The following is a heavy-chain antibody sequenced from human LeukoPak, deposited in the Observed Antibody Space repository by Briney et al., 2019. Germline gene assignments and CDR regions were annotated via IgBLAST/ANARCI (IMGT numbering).Heavy chain of an antibody. CDR1: GFTFSIYA. CDR3: AKKVVATAVDYYGSGSYYNGIDY. J-gene: IGHJ4*02. D-gene: IGHD3-10*01. CDR2: ISYDGSNK. V-gene: IGHV3-30-3*01. Sequence: GGSLRLSCAACGFTFSIYAMHWVRQAPGKGLEWVAVISYDGSNKYYADSVKGRFTISRDNSKNTLYLQMNSLRAEDTAVYYCAKKVVATAVDYYGSGSYYNGIDYWGQGTLVTVSS.